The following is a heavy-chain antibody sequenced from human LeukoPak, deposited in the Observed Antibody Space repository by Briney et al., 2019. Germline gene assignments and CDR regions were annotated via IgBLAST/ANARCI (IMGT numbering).Heavy chain of an antibody. CDR3: AKQGRIVVVPAAILDY. CDR1: GFTFSSYA. D-gene: IGHD2-2*02. Sequence: GGSLRLSCAASGFTFSSYAMSWVRQAPGKGLEWVSAISGSGGSTYYADSVKGRFTISRDNSKNALYLQMNSLRAEDTAVYYCAKQGRIVVVPAAILDYWGQGTLVTVSS. J-gene: IGHJ4*02. CDR2: ISGSGGST. V-gene: IGHV3-23*01.